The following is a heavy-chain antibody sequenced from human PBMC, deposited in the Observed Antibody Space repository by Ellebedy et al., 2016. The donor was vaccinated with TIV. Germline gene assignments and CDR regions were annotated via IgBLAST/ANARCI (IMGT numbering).Heavy chain of an antibody. CDR1: GDSISTYY. V-gene: IGHV4-59*01. D-gene: IGHD2-15*01. Sequence: MPGGSLRLSCSVSGDSISTYYWSRIRQAPGKGLEWIAYVYHSGSSNSNPSLKSRVTISVDTSKNQFSLKLSSVTAADTAVYYCARDAGGGRLDPWGQGTLVTVSS. J-gene: IGHJ5*02. CDR3: ARDAGGGRLDP. CDR2: VYHSGSS.